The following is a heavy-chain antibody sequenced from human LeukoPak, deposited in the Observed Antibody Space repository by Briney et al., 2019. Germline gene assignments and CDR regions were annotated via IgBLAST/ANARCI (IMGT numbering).Heavy chain of an antibody. CDR1: GYTFTAYY. Sequence: ASVKVSCKASGYTFTAYYIHWVRQAPGQGLEWMGWISPNSGGTDYAQKFQGRVTMTRDTSISTAYVELSSLTSDDTAVYYCAIQPWGSGNNCYFDLWGRGTLVTVSS. D-gene: IGHD7-27*01. CDR2: ISPNSGGT. CDR3: AIQPWGSGNNCYFDL. V-gene: IGHV1-2*02. J-gene: IGHJ2*01.